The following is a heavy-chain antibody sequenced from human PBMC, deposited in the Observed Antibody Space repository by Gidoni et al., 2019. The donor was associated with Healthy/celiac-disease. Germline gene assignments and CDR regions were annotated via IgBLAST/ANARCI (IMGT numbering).Heavy chain of an antibody. J-gene: IGHJ4*02. V-gene: IGHV3-21*01. CDR1: GFPFSSYS. D-gene: IGHD2-15*01. CDR3: ARAAVSSWGWVVVAATISFDY. CDR2: ISSSSSYI. Sequence: EVQLVESGGGLVKPGGSLRLSCAASGFPFSSYSMNWVRQAPGKGLEWVSSISSSSSYIYYADSVKGRFTISRDNAKNSLYLQMNSLRTEDTAVYYCARAAVSSWGWVVVAATISFDYWGQGTLVTVSS.